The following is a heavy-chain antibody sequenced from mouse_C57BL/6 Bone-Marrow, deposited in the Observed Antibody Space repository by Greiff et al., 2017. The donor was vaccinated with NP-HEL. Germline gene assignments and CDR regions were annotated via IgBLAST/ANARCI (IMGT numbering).Heavy chain of an antibody. J-gene: IGHJ4*01. D-gene: IGHD1-1*01. V-gene: IGHV3-6*01. Sequence: EVKLVESGPGLVKPSQSLSLTCSVTGYSITSGYYWNWIRQFPGNKLEWMGYISYDGSNNYNPSLKNRISITRDTSKNQFFLKLNSVTTEDTATYYCARDPVITTVVAPYYYAMDYWGQGTSVTVSS. CDR1: GYSITSGYY. CDR3: ARDPVITTVVAPYYYAMDY. CDR2: ISYDGSN.